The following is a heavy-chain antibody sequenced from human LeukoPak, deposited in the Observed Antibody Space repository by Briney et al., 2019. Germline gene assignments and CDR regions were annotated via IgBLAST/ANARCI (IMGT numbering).Heavy chain of an antibody. V-gene: IGHV3-30*02. CDR2: IWYDGSNK. CDR1: GFTFSSYS. Sequence: GGSLRLSCAASGFTFSSYSMNWVRQAPGKGLEWVAVIWYDGSNKYYADSVKGRFTISRDNSKNTLYLQMNSLRAEDTAVYYCAKDFYSRRYFDWFSTYYFDYWGQGTLVTVSS. D-gene: IGHD3-9*01. J-gene: IGHJ4*02. CDR3: AKDFYSRRYFDWFSTYYFDY.